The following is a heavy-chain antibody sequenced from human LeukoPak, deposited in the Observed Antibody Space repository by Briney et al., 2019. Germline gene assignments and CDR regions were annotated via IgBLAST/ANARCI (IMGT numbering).Heavy chain of an antibody. D-gene: IGHD6-13*01. CDR1: GFTFSSYA. CDR3: AKTGTPWYYFDY. V-gene: IGHV3-23*01. CDR2: ISGSGGRT. Sequence: GGSLRLSCAASGFTFSSYAMSWVRQAPGKGLEWVSAISGSGGRTYYADSVKGRFTISRDNSKNTLYLQMNSLRAEHTAVYNCAKTGTPWYYFDYWGQGKLVIVSS. J-gene: IGHJ4*02.